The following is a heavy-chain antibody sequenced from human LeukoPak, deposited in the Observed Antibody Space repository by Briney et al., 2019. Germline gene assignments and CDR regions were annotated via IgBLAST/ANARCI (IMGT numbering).Heavy chain of an antibody. Sequence: GGSLRLSCAASGFTFSSYGMHWVRQAPGKGLEWVAFIRYDGSNKYYADSVEGRFTISRDNSKNTLYLQMNSLRAEDTAVYYCAKGTGTTFSDAFDIWGQGTVVTVSS. V-gene: IGHV3-30*02. CDR3: AKGTGTTFSDAFDI. CDR2: IRYDGSNK. CDR1: GFTFSSYG. J-gene: IGHJ3*02. D-gene: IGHD1-7*01.